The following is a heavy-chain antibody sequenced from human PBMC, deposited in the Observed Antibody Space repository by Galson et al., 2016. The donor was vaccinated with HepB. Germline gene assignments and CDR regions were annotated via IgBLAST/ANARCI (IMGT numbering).Heavy chain of an antibody. CDR2: ISYDGTKE. D-gene: IGHD5-12*01. J-gene: IGHJ6*04. V-gene: IGHV3-30-3*01. CDR3: ARDQKYSGYDFYYAMDV. Sequence: SLRLSCAASGFTFSQFAVHWVRQAPGKGLEWVAVISYDGTKEYYTDSVKGRFTVSRDDSKHTLFLQMNTLRPEDTAVYYCARDQKYSGYDFYYAMDVWGKGATVTVSS. CDR1: GFTFSQFA.